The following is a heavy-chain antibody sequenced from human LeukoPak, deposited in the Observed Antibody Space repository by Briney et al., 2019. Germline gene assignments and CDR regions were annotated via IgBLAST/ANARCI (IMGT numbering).Heavy chain of an antibody. CDR3: ARDFANWPFDY. J-gene: IGHJ4*02. V-gene: IGHV1-46*01. Sequence: GASVKVSCRASGYTFTSYYMHWVRQAPGQGLEWMGIINPSGGSTSYAQKFQGRVTMTRDTSTSTVYMELSSLRSEDTAVYYCARDFANWPFDYWGQGTLVTVSS. CDR2: INPSGGST. CDR1: GYTFTSYY. D-gene: IGHD1-1*01.